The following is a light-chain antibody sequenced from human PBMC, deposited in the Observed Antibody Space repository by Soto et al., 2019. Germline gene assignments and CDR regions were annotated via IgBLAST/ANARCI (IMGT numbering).Light chain of an antibody. V-gene: IGKV1-39*01. CDR2: SSS. CDR1: QTINNN. Sequence: DIEMTQSPSSLSASVGDRVTIYCRTSQTINNNLNWYQQRPGKAPKLLIYSSSILLSGIPPRFSGSGSGTDFTLTISSLQPEDVATYFCQQTYITPITFGQGTRLDIK. J-gene: IGKJ5*01. CDR3: QQTYITPIT.